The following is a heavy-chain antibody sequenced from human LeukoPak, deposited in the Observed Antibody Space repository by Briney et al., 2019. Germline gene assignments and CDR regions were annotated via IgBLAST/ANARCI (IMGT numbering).Heavy chain of an antibody. CDR1: GGSISSSNW. J-gene: IGHJ4*02. Sequence: SETLSLTCAVSGGSISSSNWWSWVRQPPGKGLEWIGEIYHSGSTNYNPSLKSRVTISVDKSKNQFSLKLSSVTAADTAVYYCARVVLSYGGTFDYWGQGTLVTVSS. CDR2: IYHSGST. D-gene: IGHD1-26*01. V-gene: IGHV4-4*02. CDR3: ARVVLSYGGTFDY.